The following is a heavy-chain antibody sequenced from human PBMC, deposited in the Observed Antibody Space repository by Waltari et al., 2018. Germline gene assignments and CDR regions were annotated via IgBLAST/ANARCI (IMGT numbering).Heavy chain of an antibody. V-gene: IGHV3-15*01. J-gene: IGHJ5*02. CDR2: IKSKSDGETT. CDR3: TALKS. Sequence: EVQLVESGGGLVKPGGSRRLCCAAPGFSFNNTWLSWVRQAPGKGLEWVGRIKSKSDGETTDYSAPVKGRFTISRDDSKTTLYLQMNSLKTEDTAVYFCTALKSWGQGALVIVSS. CDR1: GFSFNNTW.